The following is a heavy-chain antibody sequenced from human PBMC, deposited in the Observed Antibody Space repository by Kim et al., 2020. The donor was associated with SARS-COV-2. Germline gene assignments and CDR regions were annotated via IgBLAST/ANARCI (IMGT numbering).Heavy chain of an antibody. CDR1: GGSMSSSNYY. Sequence: SETLSLTCTVSGGSMSSSNYYWGWIRQPPGKGLEWIGSISYSGSSYDNPSLKSRVTISVDTSKNQFSLKLSSVTAADTAVYYCAAAGERVLDFWSGTGYNYFDYWGQGALVTVSS. CDR2: ISYSGSS. V-gene: IGHV4-39*01. CDR3: AAAGERVLDFWSGTGYNYFDY. D-gene: IGHD3-3*01. J-gene: IGHJ4*02.